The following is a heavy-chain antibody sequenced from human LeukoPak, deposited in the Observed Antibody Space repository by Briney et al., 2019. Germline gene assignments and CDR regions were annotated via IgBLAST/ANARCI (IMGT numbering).Heavy chain of an antibody. D-gene: IGHD3-9*01. V-gene: IGHV3-7*01. CDR2: IKHDGSEK. CDR1: GFTFSSYW. Sequence: GGSLRLSCAASGFTFSSYWMSWVRQAPGKGLEWVTNIKHDGSEKYYVDSVKDRFTISRDNAKNSLYLQMNSLRAEDTAVYYCASEFYGRYFDWLSWGYFDYWGQGTLVTVSS. CDR3: ASEFYGRYFDWLSWGYFDY. J-gene: IGHJ4*02.